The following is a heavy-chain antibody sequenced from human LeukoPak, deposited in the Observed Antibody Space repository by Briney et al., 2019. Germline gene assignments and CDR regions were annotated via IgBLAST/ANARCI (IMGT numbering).Heavy chain of an antibody. Sequence: PSETLSLTCTVSGGSISSYYWSWVRQPPGKGVEGIGYIYYSGRKNYNPSLRSRGTISVDKSKNQCSLKLSSVTAADTAVYYCARDAEAGAQYWGQGTLVTVSS. D-gene: IGHD6-13*01. V-gene: IGHV4-59*01. CDR1: GGSISSYY. CDR2: IYYSGRK. J-gene: IGHJ4*02. CDR3: ARDAEAGAQY.